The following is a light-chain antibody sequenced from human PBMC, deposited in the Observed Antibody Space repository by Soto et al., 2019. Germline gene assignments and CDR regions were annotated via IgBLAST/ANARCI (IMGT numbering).Light chain of an antibody. J-gene: IGKJ2*01. V-gene: IGKV3-20*01. CDR2: GAS. CDR3: QQYGSAPYT. CDR1: QSVVANY. Sequence: EIVLTQSPGILSLSPGERATLSCRASQSVVANYLAWYQQKPGQAPRLLIYGASSRATGIPGRFSGSGFGTDFTLSISGLEAEDCAVYYCQQYGSAPYTFGQGTKLEI.